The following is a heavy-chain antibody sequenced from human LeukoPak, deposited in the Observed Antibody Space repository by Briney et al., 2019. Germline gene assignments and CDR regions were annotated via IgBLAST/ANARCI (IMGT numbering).Heavy chain of an antibody. J-gene: IGHJ4*02. D-gene: IGHD3-9*01. Sequence: ASVKVSCKASGSTFSNYAISWVRPAPGQGLEWMGGIIPLFDTADYAQKFQGRLTITADESTSTAYMELSSLRAEDTAVYYCARDLVGSHTGYSSGAWDYWGQGTLVTVSS. CDR3: ARDLVGSHTGYSSGAWDY. CDR2: IIPLFDTA. CDR1: GSTFSNYA. V-gene: IGHV1-69*01.